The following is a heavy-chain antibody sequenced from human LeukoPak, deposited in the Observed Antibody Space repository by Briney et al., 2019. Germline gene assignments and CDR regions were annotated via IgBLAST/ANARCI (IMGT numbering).Heavy chain of an antibody. V-gene: IGHV1-18*01. CDR3: ARDGLQDIVVVVAATDDAFDI. D-gene: IGHD2-15*01. J-gene: IGHJ3*02. Sequence: ASVKVSCKASGYTFTSYGISWVRQAPGQGLEWMGWISAYNGNTSYAQKLQGRVTMTTDTSTSTAYMELRSLRSDDTAVYYCARDGLQDIVVVVAATDDAFDIWGQGTMVTVSS. CDR1: GYTFTSYG. CDR2: ISAYNGNT.